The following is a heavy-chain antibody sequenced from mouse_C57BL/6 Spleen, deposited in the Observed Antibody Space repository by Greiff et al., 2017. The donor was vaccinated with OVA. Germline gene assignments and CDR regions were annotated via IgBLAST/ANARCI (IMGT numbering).Heavy chain of an antibody. CDR3: ARWDDGYYRYFDV. D-gene: IGHD2-3*01. J-gene: IGHJ1*03. CDR2: IDPANGNT. Sequence: VHVKQSVAELVRPGASVKLSCTASGFNIKNTYMHWVKQRPEQGLEWIGRIDPANGNTKYAPKFQGKATITADTSSNTAYLQLSSLTSEDTAIYYCARWDDGYYRYFDVWGTGTTVTVSS. CDR1: GFNIKNTY. V-gene: IGHV14-3*01.